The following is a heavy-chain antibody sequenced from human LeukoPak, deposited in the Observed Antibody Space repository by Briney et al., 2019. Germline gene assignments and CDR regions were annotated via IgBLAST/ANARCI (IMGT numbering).Heavy chain of an antibody. J-gene: IGHJ4*02. D-gene: IGHD2-15*01. CDR2: TSPDESHK. CDR3: ARDAGVVVAARYFDY. CDR1: GFAFSNYP. Sequence: PGRSLRLSCAASGFAFSNYPMHWVRQAPGKGLEWVAVTSPDESHKYYADSVQGRFTISRDNSRSTLYVQMDSLRVEDTAVYYCARDAGVVVAARYFDYWGQGTLVTVSS. V-gene: IGHV3-30-3*01.